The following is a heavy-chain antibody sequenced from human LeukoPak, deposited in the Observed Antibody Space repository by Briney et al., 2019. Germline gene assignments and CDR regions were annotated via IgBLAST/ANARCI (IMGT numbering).Heavy chain of an antibody. CDR1: GYTFSDYY. D-gene: IGHD6-13*01. J-gene: IGHJ4*02. CDR2: VNPSSGIA. V-gene: IGHV1-2*06. CDR3: ARGNARSWYFLY. Sequence: ASVKVSCXASGYTFSDYYMHWVRQAHGQGPEWMGRVNPSSGIANYAQRFQGRVTMTRDTSISTAYMELSGLTSDDTALYYCARGNARSWYFLYWGQGTLVTVSS.